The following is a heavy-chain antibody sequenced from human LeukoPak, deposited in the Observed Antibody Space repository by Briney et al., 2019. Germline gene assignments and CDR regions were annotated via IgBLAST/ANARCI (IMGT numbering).Heavy chain of an antibody. J-gene: IGHJ6*03. CDR2: ISSSSSYI. Sequence: GGSLRLSCAASGFTFSSYSMNWVRQAPGKGLEWVSSISSSSSYIYYADSVKGRFTISRDNAKNSLYLQMNSLRAEDTAVYYCARGYSYGYGHYYYMDVWGKGTTVTISS. CDR1: GFTFSSYS. D-gene: IGHD5-18*01. V-gene: IGHV3-21*01. CDR3: ARGYSYGYGHYYYMDV.